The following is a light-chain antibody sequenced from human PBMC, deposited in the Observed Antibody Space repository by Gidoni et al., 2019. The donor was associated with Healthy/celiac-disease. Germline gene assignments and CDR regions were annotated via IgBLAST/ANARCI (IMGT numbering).Light chain of an antibody. Sequence: AIRMTQSPSSLSASTGDRVTITCRASQGISSYLAWYQQKPGKAPKLLIYAASTLQSGVPSSFSGSGSGTDFTLTISCLQSEGFATYYCQQYYSYPRTFGQGTKVEIK. CDR1: QGISSY. J-gene: IGKJ1*01. CDR2: AAS. CDR3: QQYYSYPRT. V-gene: IGKV1-8*01.